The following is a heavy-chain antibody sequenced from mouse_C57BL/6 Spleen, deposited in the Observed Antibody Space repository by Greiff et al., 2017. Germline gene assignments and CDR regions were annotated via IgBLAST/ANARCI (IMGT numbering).Heavy chain of an antibody. CDR2: ISDGGSYT. CDR1: GFTFSSYS. Sequence: EVKLMESGGGLVKPGGSLKLSCAASGFTFSSYSMSWVRQTPEKRLEWVATISDGGSYTYYPDNLKGRFTISRDNAKNNLYLQLSHLKSEDTAMYSCARDRDYDGDWYFDVWGTGTTVTVSS. CDR3: ARDRDYDGDWYFDV. D-gene: IGHD2-4*01. V-gene: IGHV5-4*01. J-gene: IGHJ1*03.